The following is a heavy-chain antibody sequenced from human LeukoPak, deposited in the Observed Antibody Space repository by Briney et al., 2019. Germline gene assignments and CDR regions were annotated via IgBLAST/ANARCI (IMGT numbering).Heavy chain of an antibody. CDR1: GYTFTSYG. V-gene: IGHV1-18*04. CDR3: ARYSVVAGTAFDY. J-gene: IGHJ4*02. D-gene: IGHD6-19*01. CDR2: ISAYNGNT. Sequence: SVKVSFKASGYTFTSYGISWVRQAPGQGLGWMGWISAYNGNTNYAQKLQGRVTMTTDTSTSTAYMELRSLRSDDTAVYYCARYSVVAGTAFDYWGQGTLVTVSS.